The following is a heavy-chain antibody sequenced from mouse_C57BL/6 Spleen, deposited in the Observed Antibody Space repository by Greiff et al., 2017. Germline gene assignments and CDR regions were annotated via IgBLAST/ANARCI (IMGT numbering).Heavy chain of an antibody. J-gene: IGHJ1*03. CDR3: ARGGYYGSTDV. D-gene: IGHD1-1*01. V-gene: IGHV1-52*01. Sequence: QVQLQQPGAELVRPGSSVKLSCKASGYTFTSYWMHWVKQRPIQGLEWIGNIDPSDSDTHYNQKFKDKATLTVAKSSSTAYRPLSSLTSEDSAVYYCARGGYYGSTDVWGTGTTVTVST. CDR2: IDPSDSDT. CDR1: GYTFTSYW.